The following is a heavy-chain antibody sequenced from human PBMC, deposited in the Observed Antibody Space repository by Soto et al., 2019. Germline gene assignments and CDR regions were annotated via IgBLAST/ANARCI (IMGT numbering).Heavy chain of an antibody. D-gene: IGHD2-8*01. CDR1: GYSFSNYW. V-gene: IGHV5-51*01. CDR3: GRHPYGDYDIMDV. Sequence: GESLKIPCKTSGYSFSNYWVGWVRQMPGKGLEWIGIIYPGGSDTRYSPSFQGQVTISAVKSISTAYLQWSSLKASDTAMYYCGRHPYGDYDIMDVWGQGTTVTVSS. CDR2: IYPGGSDT. J-gene: IGHJ6*02.